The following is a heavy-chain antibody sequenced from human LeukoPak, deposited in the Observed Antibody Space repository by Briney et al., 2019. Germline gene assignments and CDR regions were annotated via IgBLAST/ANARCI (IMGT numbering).Heavy chain of an antibody. V-gene: IGHV4-39*07. CDR3: ARVGSGAPDY. CDR1: GGSISSSSYY. J-gene: IGHJ4*02. CDR2: IYYSGST. Sequence: SETLSLTCTVSGGSISSSSYYWGWIRQPPEKGLEWIGSIYYSGSTHYNPSLKSRVTISVDTSKNQFSLKLSSVTAADTAVYYCARVGSGAPDYWGQGTLVTVSS. D-gene: IGHD3-10*01.